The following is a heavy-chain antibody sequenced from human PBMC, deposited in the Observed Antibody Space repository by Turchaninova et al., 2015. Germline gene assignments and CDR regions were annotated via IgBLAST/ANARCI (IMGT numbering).Heavy chain of an antibody. CDR3: ATIWYLEWVLRP. CDR1: GNSLREVS. Sequence: QVQLIQSGAEVKKPGASVKVSCKVSGNSLREVSIHWVRQTPGKRFEWLGGFDAEKGKIVYVRKFQGRLRVTEDTSRDTAYMEMSSLRSEDTAVYYCATIWYLEWVLRPWGQGTPVVISP. J-gene: IGHJ4*02. D-gene: IGHD2-15*01. CDR2: FDAEKGKI. V-gene: IGHV1-24*01.